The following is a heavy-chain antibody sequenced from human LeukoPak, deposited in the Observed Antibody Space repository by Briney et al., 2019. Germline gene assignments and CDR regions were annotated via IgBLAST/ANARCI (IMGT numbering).Heavy chain of an antibody. D-gene: IGHD6-6*01. V-gene: IGHV3-7*01. CDR1: GFTFSSYG. Sequence: PGGSLRLSCAASGFTFSSYGMSWVRQAPGKGLEWVANIKQDGSEKYYVDSVKGRFTISRDNAKNSLYLQMNSLRAEDTAVYYCARDDSSSSFYYWGQGTLVTVSS. CDR2: IKQDGSEK. CDR3: ARDDSSSSFYY. J-gene: IGHJ4*02.